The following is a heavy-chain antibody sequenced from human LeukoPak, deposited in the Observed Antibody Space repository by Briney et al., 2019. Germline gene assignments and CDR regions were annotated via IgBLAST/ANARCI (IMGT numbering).Heavy chain of an antibody. J-gene: IGHJ4*02. V-gene: IGHV4-34*01. CDR2: INHSGST. CDR3: AGGGYNRDFDY. CDR1: GGSFSGYY. Sequence: SETLSLTCAVYGGSFSGYYWSWIRQPPGKGLEWIGEINHSGSTNYNPSLKSRVTISVDTSKNQFSLKLSSVTAADTAVYYCAGGGYNRDFDYWGQGTLVTVSS. D-gene: IGHD1-14*01.